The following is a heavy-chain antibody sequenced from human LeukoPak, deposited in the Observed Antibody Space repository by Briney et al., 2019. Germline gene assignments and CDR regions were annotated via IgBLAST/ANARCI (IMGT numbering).Heavy chain of an antibody. Sequence: GGSLRLSCAASGFTLSSYWMHWVRQAPGKGLVWVSRINTDGSSTNYADSVKGRFTISRDNAKLYLQMNSLRAEDTAVYYCARGLLGIDYWGQGTLVTVSS. V-gene: IGHV3-74*01. D-gene: IGHD2-8*02. CDR2: INTDGSST. CDR1: GFTLSSYW. J-gene: IGHJ4*02. CDR3: ARGLLGIDY.